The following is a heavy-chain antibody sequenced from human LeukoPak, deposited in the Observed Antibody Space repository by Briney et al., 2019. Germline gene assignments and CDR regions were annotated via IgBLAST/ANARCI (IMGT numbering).Heavy chain of an antibody. J-gene: IGHJ4*02. CDR3: ARGRYFSPYYLDY. CDR1: GFSFSNYA. V-gene: IGHV3-30-3*01. Sequence: GGSLRLSCAASGFSFSNYAMHWVRQAPGKGLEWVAVISFDGSNKYYADSVKGRFTISRDNSKNTLYLQINSLRAEDTAVYSCARGRYFSPYYLDYWGQGTLVTVSS. CDR2: ISFDGSNK. D-gene: IGHD2/OR15-2a*01.